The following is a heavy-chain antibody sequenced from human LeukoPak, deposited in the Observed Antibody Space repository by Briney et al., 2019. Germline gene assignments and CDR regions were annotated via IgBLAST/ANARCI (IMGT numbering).Heavy chain of an antibody. CDR3: ARDSRHPYYYGLDV. Sequence: SETLSLTCTVSGGSISGYYWSWIRQPPGKGLEWIGYIYSSGSTNYNPSLKSRVTISVDTSKNQFSLKLSSVTAADTAAYYCARDSRHPYYYGLDVRGQGTTVIVSS. CDR2: IYSSGST. J-gene: IGHJ6*02. V-gene: IGHV4-59*01. CDR1: GGSISGYY.